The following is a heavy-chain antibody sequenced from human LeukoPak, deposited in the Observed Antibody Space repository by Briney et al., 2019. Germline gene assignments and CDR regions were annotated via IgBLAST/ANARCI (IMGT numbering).Heavy chain of an antibody. CDR1: GGSISGYY. CDR3: ARHGARRLKTGGYYYDLDV. CDR2: IYSSGST. J-gene: IGHJ6*02. V-gene: IGHV4-4*07. Sequence: SETLSLTGTVSGGSISGYYWSWIRQPAGKGLEWIGRIYSSGSTNDNPSLRSRVTMSVDTSKIQFSLRLSSVTAADTAVYYCARHGARRLKTGGYYYDLDVWGQGTTVTVSS. D-gene: IGHD1-26*01.